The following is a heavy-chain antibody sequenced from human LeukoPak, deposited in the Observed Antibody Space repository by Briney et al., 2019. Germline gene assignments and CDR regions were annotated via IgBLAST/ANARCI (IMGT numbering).Heavy chain of an antibody. Sequence: SETLSLTCTVSGVYISSHYWSWIRQPPGKGLEWIGYIYDSGSTNFNPSLKSRVTISVDTSKNQFSLKLSSVTAADTAVYYCARGSANWSGYTNNWFDPWGQGTLVTVSS. V-gene: IGHV4-59*11. J-gene: IGHJ5*02. CDR1: GVYISSHY. CDR3: ARGSANWSGYTNNWFDP. D-gene: IGHD3-3*01. CDR2: IYDSGST.